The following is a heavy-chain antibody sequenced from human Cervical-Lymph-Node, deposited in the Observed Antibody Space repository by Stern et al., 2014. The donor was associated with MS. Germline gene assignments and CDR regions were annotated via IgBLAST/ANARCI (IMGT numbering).Heavy chain of an antibody. V-gene: IGHV1-2*06. CDR2: INPNSGGT. Sequence: QVQLVQSGAEVKKPGASVKGSCKASGYTFTGYYMHWVRQAPGQGLAWMGRINPNSGGTNYAQKFQGRVTMTRDTSISTAYMELSRLRSDDTAVYYCAREAAMAVAGTGVDYWGQGTLVTVSS. D-gene: IGHD6-19*01. J-gene: IGHJ4*02. CDR3: AREAAMAVAGTGVDY. CDR1: GYTFTGYY.